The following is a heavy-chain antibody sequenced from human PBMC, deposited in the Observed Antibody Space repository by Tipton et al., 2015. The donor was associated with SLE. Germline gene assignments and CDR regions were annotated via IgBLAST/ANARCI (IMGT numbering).Heavy chain of an antibody. D-gene: IGHD2-2*01. CDR1: GFTFSSYS. J-gene: IGHJ5*02. CDR2: ISSSSSYI. CDR3: AREYCSSTSCYPNCFDP. V-gene: IGHV3-21*01. Sequence: SLRLSCAASGFTFSSYSMNWVRQAPGKGLEWVSSISSSSSYIYYADSVKGRFTISRDNAKNSLYLQMNSPRAEDTAVYYCAREYCSSTSCYPNCFDPWGQGTLVAVSS.